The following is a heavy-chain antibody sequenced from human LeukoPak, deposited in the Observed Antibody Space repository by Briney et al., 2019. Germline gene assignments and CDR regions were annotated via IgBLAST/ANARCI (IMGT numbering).Heavy chain of an antibody. CDR3: ARVGVLSSSWLLY. J-gene: IGHJ4*02. CDR1: GFTFSSYE. V-gene: IGHV3-48*03. Sequence: GGSLRLSCAASGFTFSSYEMNWVRQAPGQGLEWVSTISRSAATIYYADSVKGRFTISRDNAKNSLYLQMNSLRAEDTAVYYCARVGVLSSSWLLYWGQGTLVTVSS. D-gene: IGHD6-13*01. CDR2: ISRSAATI.